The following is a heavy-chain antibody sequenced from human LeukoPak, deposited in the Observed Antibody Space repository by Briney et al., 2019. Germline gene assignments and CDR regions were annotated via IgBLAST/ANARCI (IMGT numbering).Heavy chain of an antibody. D-gene: IGHD4-4*01. CDR1: GFTFSSYW. CDR3: ARASSYDYSNPFDY. Sequence: GGSLRLSCAASGFTFSSYWVSWVRQAPGKGLEWVANIKQDGSEKYYVDSVKGRFTISRDNAKNSLYLQMNSLRAEDTAVYYCARASSYDYSNPFDYWGQGTLVTVSS. CDR2: IKQDGSEK. J-gene: IGHJ4*02. V-gene: IGHV3-7*01.